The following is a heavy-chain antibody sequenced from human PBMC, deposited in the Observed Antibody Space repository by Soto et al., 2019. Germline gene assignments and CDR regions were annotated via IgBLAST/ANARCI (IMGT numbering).Heavy chain of an antibody. Sequence: AGSLRLSCAASGFTFGNYVMHWVRQAPGKGLEWMALTWSDGSNKYYADSVKGRFTISRDNTKNTLFLEMNGLRAEDTAVYYCARDLGYNSGHPFDSWGQGTLVTVSS. CDR3: ARDLGYNSGHPFDS. D-gene: IGHD5-18*01. J-gene: IGHJ4*02. CDR1: GFTFGNYV. CDR2: TWSDGSNK. V-gene: IGHV3-33*01.